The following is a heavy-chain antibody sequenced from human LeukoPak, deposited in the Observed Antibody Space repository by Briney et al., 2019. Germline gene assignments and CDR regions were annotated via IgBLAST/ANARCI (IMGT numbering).Heavy chain of an antibody. V-gene: IGHV4-59*01. CDR2: IYYSGST. Sequence: SETLSLTCTVSGGSISSYYWSWIRQPPGKGLEWIGYIYYSGSTNYNPSPKSRVTISVDTSKNQFSLKLSSVTAADTAVYYCARGRYNYALEDYFDYWGQGTLVTVSS. CDR1: GGSISSYY. J-gene: IGHJ4*02. CDR3: ARGRYNYALEDYFDY. D-gene: IGHD5-18*01.